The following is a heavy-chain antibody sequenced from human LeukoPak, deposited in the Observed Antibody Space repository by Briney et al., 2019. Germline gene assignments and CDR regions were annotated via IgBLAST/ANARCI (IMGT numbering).Heavy chain of an antibody. CDR1: GGSISSYY. V-gene: IGHV4-59*08. J-gene: IGHJ4*02. D-gene: IGHD2-15*01. Sequence: PSETLSLTCTVSGGSISSYYWSWIRQPPGKGLEWIGYIYYSGSTNYNPSLKSRVTISVDTSKNQFSLKLSSVTAADTAVYYCARRSDLQPEGYWGQGTLVTVSS. CDR2: IYYSGST. CDR3: ARRSDLQPEGY.